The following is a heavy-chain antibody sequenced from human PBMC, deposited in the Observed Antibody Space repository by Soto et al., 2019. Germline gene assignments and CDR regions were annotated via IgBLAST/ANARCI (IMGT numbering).Heavy chain of an antibody. CDR2: IYYSGST. D-gene: IGHD1-26*01. Sequence: SETLSLTCTVSGGSISSGGYYWSWIRQYPGKGLEWIGYIYYSGSTYYNPSLKSRVTISVDTSKNQFSLKLSSVTAADTAVYYCARDSIYSATPTYFDYWGQGTLVTVSS. V-gene: IGHV4-31*03. CDR1: GGSISSGGYY. J-gene: IGHJ4*02. CDR3: ARDSIYSATPTYFDY.